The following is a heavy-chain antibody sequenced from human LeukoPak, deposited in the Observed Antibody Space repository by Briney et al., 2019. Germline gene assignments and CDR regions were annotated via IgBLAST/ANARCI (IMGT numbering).Heavy chain of an antibody. CDR3: ARTLGYCSSTSCYGPH. J-gene: IGHJ4*02. V-gene: IGHV4-34*01. Sequence: PSETLSLTCAVYGGSFSGCYWSWIRQPPGKGLEWIGEINHSGSTNYNPSLKSRVTISVDTSKNQFSLKLSSVTAADTAVYYCARTLGYCSSTSCYGPHWGQGTLVTVSS. CDR2: INHSGST. CDR1: GGSFSGCY. D-gene: IGHD2-2*01.